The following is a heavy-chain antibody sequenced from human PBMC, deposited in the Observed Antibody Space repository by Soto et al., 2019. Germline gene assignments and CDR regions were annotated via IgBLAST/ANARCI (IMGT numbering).Heavy chain of an antibody. V-gene: IGHV3-21*01. D-gene: IGHD1-7*01. CDR1: GCTFSSYS. Sequence: GGSLRLSCAASGCTFSSYSMNLVRQAPGKGLEWVSSISSSSSYIYYADSVKGRFTISRDNAKNSLYLQMNSLRAEDTAVYYCARTRITGTMRGWFDPWGQGTLVTVSS. J-gene: IGHJ5*02. CDR3: ARTRITGTMRGWFDP. CDR2: ISSSSSYI.